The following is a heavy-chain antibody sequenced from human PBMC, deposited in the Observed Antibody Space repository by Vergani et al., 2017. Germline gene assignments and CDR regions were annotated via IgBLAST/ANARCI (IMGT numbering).Heavy chain of an antibody. J-gene: IGHJ4*02. CDR3: ARARYSSGWYDY. CDR1: GFTFSDYY. V-gene: IGHV3-11*05. D-gene: IGHD6-19*01. Sequence: QVQLVESGGGLVKPGGSLRLSCAASGFTFSDYYMSWIRQAPGKGREWVSYISSSSSYTNYADSVKGRFTISRDNAKNSLYLQMNSLRAEDTAVYYCARARYSSGWYDYWGQGTLVTVSS. CDR2: ISSSSSYT.